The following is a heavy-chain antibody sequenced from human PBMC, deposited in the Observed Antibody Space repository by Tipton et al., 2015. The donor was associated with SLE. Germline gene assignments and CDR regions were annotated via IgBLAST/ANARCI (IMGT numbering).Heavy chain of an antibody. Sequence: LRLSCTVSGGSISSHYWSWIRQPPGKGLEWIGYIYHTGSTNYNPSLKSRVTISIDTSKNQFSLKLTSVTAADTAVYYCARGHTAMVGSLYYYGMDVWGQGTTVTVSS. CDR2: IYHTGST. CDR3: ARGHTAMVGSLYYYGMDV. V-gene: IGHV4-59*11. J-gene: IGHJ6*02. D-gene: IGHD5-18*01. CDR1: GGSISSHY.